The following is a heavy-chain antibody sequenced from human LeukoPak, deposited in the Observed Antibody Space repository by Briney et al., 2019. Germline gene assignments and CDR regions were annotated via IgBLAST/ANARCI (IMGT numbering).Heavy chain of an antibody. Sequence: SVKVSCKASGGTFSSYAISWVRQAPGQGLEWMGRIIPILGIPNFAQKFQGRVTLSADTSTSTAYMEVSSLTSEDTAVYYCAREADLVRYNYGYFDYWGQGTLVTVSS. J-gene: IGHJ4*02. CDR1: GGTFSSYA. CDR2: IIPILGIP. CDR3: AREADLVRYNYGYFDY. D-gene: IGHD5-18*01. V-gene: IGHV1-69*04.